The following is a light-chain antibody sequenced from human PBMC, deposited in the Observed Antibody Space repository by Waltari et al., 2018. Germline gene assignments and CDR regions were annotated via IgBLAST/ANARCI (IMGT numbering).Light chain of an antibody. CDR3: CSYVGDVTWV. CDR2: EAT. J-gene: IGLJ3*02. V-gene: IGLV2-23*01. CDR1: SSDVGSYDL. Sequence: QSALTQPASVSGSPGQSITISCTGTSSDVGSYDLVSWYQHHPGKAPKLMIYEATQRPSGVLDRFSGSKAGNTASLRISGLQAEDEADYYCCSYVGDVTWVFGGGTKLTVL.